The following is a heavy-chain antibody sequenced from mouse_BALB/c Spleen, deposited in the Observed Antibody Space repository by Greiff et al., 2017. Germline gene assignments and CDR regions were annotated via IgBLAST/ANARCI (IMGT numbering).Heavy chain of an antibody. CDR3: ARGGLLRSVYYAMDY. J-gene: IGHJ4*01. D-gene: IGHD1-1*01. V-gene: IGHV2-9*02. Sequence: VQLQQSGPGLVAPSQSLSITCTVSGFSLTSYGVHWVRQPPGKGLEWLGVIWAGGSTNYNSALMSRLSISKDNSKSQVFLKMNSLQTDDTAMYYCARGGLLRSVYYAMDYWGQGTSVTVSS. CDR2: IWAGGST. CDR1: GFSLTSYG.